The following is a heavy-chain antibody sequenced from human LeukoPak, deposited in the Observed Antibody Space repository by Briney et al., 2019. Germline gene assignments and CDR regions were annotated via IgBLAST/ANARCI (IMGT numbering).Heavy chain of an antibody. J-gene: IGHJ4*02. D-gene: IGHD5-18*01. V-gene: IGHV4-38-2*01. CDR1: GYSLSSGYY. Sequence: SETLSLTCAVSGYSLSSGYYWGWIRQPPGKGLEWIGSIYHSGSTYYNPSLKSRVTISVDTSKNQFSLKLSSVTAADTAVYYCARHGGYGYSYGYFLVYWGQGTLVTVSS. CDR3: ARHGGYGYSYGYFLVY. CDR2: IYHSGST.